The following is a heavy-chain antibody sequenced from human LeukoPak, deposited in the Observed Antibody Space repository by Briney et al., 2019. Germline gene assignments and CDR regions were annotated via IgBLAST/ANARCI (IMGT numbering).Heavy chain of an antibody. D-gene: IGHD4-17*01. CDR1: GFTFSSYG. J-gene: IGHJ4*02. V-gene: IGHV3-23*01. CDR2: ISGSGGST. Sequence: PGGSLRLSCAASGFTFSSYGMSWVRQAPGKGLEWVSAISGSGGSTYYADSVKGRFTISRDNAKNSLYLQMNSLRAEDTAVYYCASTPTVTTDDDYWGQGTLVTVSS. CDR3: ASTPTVTTDDDY.